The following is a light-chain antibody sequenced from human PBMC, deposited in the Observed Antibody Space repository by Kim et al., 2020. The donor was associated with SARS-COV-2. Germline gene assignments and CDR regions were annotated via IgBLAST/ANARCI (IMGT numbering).Light chain of an antibody. CDR3: QQYDGAYT. CDR2: AVS. J-gene: IGKJ2*01. CDR1: ERVSSSH. V-gene: IGKV3-20*01. Sequence: SLSPGDRATLSCRASERVSSSHFAWYQKKPGQAPRLLINAVSNRATGIPDRFIGSGSGTDFTLTIGRLEPEDFAMYYCQQYDGAYTLGQGTKLEIK.